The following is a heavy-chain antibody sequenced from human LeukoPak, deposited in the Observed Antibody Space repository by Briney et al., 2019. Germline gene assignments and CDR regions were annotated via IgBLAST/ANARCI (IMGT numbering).Heavy chain of an antibody. CDR2: IYYSGST. V-gene: IGHV4-38-2*02. J-gene: IGHJ6*02. CDR3: ARDFSSPYANYYYGMDV. D-gene: IGHD6-19*01. Sequence: PSETLSLTCTVSGYSISSGYYWGWIRQSPGKGLEWIGNIYYSGSTYYNPSLKSRVTISVDTSKNQFSLKLSSVTAADTAVYYCARDFSSPYANYYYGMDVWGQGATVTVSS. CDR1: GYSISSGYY.